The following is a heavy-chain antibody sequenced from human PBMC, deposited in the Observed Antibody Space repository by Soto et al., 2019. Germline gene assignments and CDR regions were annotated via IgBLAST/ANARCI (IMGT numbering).Heavy chain of an antibody. Sequence: SETLSLTCTVSGDSVSRGGYYWSWIRQHPGRGLEWLGYIYYSGSTYYNPSLKSRVTISVDTSKNQFSLKLSSVTAADTAVYYCARDLLGDAFDIWGQGTMVTVSS. CDR1: GDSVSRGGYY. CDR2: IYYSGST. J-gene: IGHJ3*02. D-gene: IGHD3-16*01. V-gene: IGHV4-31*03. CDR3: ARDLLGDAFDI.